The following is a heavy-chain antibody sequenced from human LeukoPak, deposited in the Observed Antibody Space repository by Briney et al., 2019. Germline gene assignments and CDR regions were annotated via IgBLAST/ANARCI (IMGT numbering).Heavy chain of an antibody. Sequence: SETLSLTCTVSGYSISSGYYWGWIRQPPGKGLEWIGSIHHSGSTYYNPSLKSRVTISVDTSKNQFSLKVSSVTAADTAVYYCARALDYYDSSGYYSYYYYMDVWGKGTTVTVSS. J-gene: IGHJ6*03. CDR2: IHHSGST. CDR1: GYSISSGYY. D-gene: IGHD3-22*01. CDR3: ARALDYYDSSGYYSYYYYMDV. V-gene: IGHV4-38-2*02.